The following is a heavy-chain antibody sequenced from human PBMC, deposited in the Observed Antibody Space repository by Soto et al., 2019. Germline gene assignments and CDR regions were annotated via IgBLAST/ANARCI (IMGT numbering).Heavy chain of an antibody. D-gene: IGHD3-10*01. CDR3: AREQYSMVRGVIPY. V-gene: IGHV3-23*01. Sequence: GGSLRLSCAASGFTFSTYAMSWVRQAPGKGLEWVSSFSGPGGGPYYADSVKGRFTISRDDSKNTLYLQMNSLRAEDTAVYYCAREQYSMVRGVIPYWGQGTLVTVSS. CDR1: GFTFSTYA. CDR2: FSGPGGGP. J-gene: IGHJ4*02.